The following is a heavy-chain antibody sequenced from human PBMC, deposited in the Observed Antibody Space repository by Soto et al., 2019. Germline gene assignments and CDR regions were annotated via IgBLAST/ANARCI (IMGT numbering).Heavy chain of an antibody. D-gene: IGHD3-10*01. CDR3: AREQYSMVRGVIPY. V-gene: IGHV3-23*01. Sequence: GGSLRLSCAASGFTFSTYAMSWVRQAPGKGLEWVSSFSGPGGGPYYADSVKGRFTISRDDSKNTLYLQMNSLRAEDTAVYYCAREQYSMVRGVIPYWGQGTLVTVSS. CDR1: GFTFSTYA. CDR2: FSGPGGGP. J-gene: IGHJ4*02.